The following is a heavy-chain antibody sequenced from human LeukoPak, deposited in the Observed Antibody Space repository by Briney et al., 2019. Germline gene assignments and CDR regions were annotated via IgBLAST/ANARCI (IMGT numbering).Heavy chain of an antibody. J-gene: IGHJ3*02. V-gene: IGHV1-18*01. CDR2: ISAYNGNT. CDR3: ARGEGMAGRPHAFDI. CDR1: GYTFTSYG. Sequence: GASVKVSCKASGYTFTSYGISRVRQAPGQGLEWMGWISAYNGNTNYAQKLQGRVTMTTDTSTSTAYMELRSLRSDDTAVYYCARGEGMAGRPHAFDIWGQGTMVTVSS. D-gene: IGHD5-24*01.